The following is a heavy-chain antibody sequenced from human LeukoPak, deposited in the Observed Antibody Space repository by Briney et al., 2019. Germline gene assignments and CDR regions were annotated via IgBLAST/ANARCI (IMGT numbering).Heavy chain of an antibody. CDR2: ISGSGGGT. D-gene: IGHD6-13*01. CDR3: AKSREAAAGVFDY. V-gene: IGHV3-23*01. Sequence: GGSLRLSCAASGFTFSSYAMIWVRQAPGKGLEWVSSISGSGGGTYYADSVKGRFTISRDNSKNTLYLQMNSLRAEDTAVYYCAKSREAAAGVFDYWGQGTLVTVSS. J-gene: IGHJ4*02. CDR1: GFTFSSYA.